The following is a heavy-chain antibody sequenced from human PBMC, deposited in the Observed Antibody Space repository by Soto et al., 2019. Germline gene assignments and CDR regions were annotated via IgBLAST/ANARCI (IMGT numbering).Heavy chain of an antibody. Sequence: QVQLAQSGAEVKKPGSSVRVSCQTSRGTFNTSPISWMRQAPGQGLQWLGDILPVVGMVNYAQQFQDRVNLTAEESPTSVYMEGSRLAPEDTAVYFCAAPHLRVRHYDFRSPPTASMYHSGLRVWGQATTVIVSS. CDR1: RGTFNTSP. CDR2: ILPVVGMV. CDR3: AAPHLRVRHYDFRSPPTASMYHSGLRV. D-gene: IGHD3-3*01. V-gene: IGHV1-69*01. J-gene: IGHJ6*02.